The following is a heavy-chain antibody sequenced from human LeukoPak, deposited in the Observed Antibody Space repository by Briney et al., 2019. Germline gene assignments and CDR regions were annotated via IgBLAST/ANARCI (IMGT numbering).Heavy chain of an antibody. V-gene: IGHV4-39*01. D-gene: IGHD3-10*01. Sequence: SETLSLTCTVSGGSISSSSFHWVWIRQPPGRGLEWIGNLYYSGSTDYNPSLRSRVTLSVDMSKNQFSLKLSSVSAADTAVYYCARLRGSGFYYYYMDVWGKGTTVTVTS. CDR2: LYYSGST. J-gene: IGHJ6*03. CDR3: ARLRGSGFYYYYMDV. CDR1: GGSISSSSFH.